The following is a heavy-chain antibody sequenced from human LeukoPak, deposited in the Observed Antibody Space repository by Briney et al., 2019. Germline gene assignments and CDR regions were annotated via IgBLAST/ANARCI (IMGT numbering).Heavy chain of an antibody. D-gene: IGHD6-6*01. CDR3: ATDLNEYSSSYAFDI. J-gene: IGHJ3*02. CDR2: INWSGGTT. CDR1: VFSFVDYG. Sequence: GGSLRLSCAASVFSFVDYGMNWVRQAPGKGLEWVSGINWSGGTTNYADSVKGRFTISRDNAKNSLYLQMNSLRAEDTALYYCATDLNEYSSSYAFDIWGQGTMVTVSS. V-gene: IGHV3-20*04.